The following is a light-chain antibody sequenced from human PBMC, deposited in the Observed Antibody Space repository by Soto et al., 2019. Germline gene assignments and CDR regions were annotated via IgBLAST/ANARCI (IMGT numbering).Light chain of an antibody. CDR1: QSISSTY. J-gene: IGKJ2*01. CDR3: QQYGTSLVT. V-gene: IGKV3-20*01. CDR2: GAS. Sequence: ETVLTQSPGTLSLSPGGRATLSCRASQSISSTYVAWYQQKPGQPPRLLIYGASGRATGSPDRFTGGGSGTDFTLTISRLEPEDFAVYYCQQYGTSLVTFGQGTKLEI.